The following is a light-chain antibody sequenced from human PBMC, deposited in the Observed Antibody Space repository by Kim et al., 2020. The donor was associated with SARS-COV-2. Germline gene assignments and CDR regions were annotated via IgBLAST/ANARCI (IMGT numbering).Light chain of an antibody. CDR3: YSRDTSGHRV. V-gene: IGLV3-19*01. CDR1: SLRSYY. Sequence: VALGQTVRITCEGDSLRSYYASWYQQKPGQAPVLVIFGIKNRPSGIPDRFSGSGAGGSASLTIAGAQAEDEADYYCYSRDTSGHRVFGRGTQLTVL. J-gene: IGLJ3*02. CDR2: GIK.